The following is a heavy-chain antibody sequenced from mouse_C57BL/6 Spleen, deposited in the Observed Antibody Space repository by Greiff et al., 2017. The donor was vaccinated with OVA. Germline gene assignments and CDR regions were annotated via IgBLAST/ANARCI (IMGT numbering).Heavy chain of an antibody. V-gene: IGHV2-2*01. J-gene: IGHJ2*01. D-gene: IGHD1-1*01. CDR2: IWSGGST. CDR1: GFSLTSYG. Sequence: VQRVESGPGLVQPSQSLSITCTVSGFSLTSYGVHWVRQSPGKGLEWLGVIWSGGSTDYNAAFISKLSISKDNSKSQVFFKMNSLQADDTAIYYCARSYYEEDYFDYWGQGTTLTVSS. CDR3: ARSYYEEDYFDY.